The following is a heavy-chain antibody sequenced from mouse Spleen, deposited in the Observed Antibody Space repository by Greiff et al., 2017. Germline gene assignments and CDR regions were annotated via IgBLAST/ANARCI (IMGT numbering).Heavy chain of an antibody. CDR2: ISSGSSTI. D-gene: IGHD1-1*01. J-gene: IGHJ1*01. CDR1: GFTFSDYG. V-gene: IGHV5-17*01. Sequence: DVMLVESGGGLVKPGGSLKLSCAASGFTFSDYGMHWVRQAPEKGLEWVAYISSGSSTIYYADTVKGRFTISRDNAKNTLFLQMTSLRSEDTAMYYCARPNYYGSSHWYFDVWGAGTTVTVSS. CDR3: ARPNYYGSSHWYFDV.